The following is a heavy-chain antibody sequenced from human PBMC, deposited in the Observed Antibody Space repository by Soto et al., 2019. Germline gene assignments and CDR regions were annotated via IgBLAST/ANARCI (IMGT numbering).Heavy chain of an antibody. CDR1: GFTFSSYG. CDR3: AKNGGSYLLDP. D-gene: IGHD1-26*01. Sequence: GGSLRLSCAASGFTFSSYGMHWVRQAPGKGLEWVVVISYDGSNKYYADSVKGRFTISRDNSKNTLYLQMNSLRAEDTAVYYCAKNGGSYLLDPWGQGTLVTVSS. CDR2: ISYDGSNK. J-gene: IGHJ5*02. V-gene: IGHV3-30*18.